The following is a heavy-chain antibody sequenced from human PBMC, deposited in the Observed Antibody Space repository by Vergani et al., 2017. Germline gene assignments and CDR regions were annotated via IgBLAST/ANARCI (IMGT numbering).Heavy chain of an antibody. V-gene: IGHV1-18*01. D-gene: IGHD5-12*01. CDR1: GYTFTSYG. Sequence: VQLLESGGGLVQPGGSLRLSCAASGYTFTSYGISWVRQAPGQGLEWMGWISAYNGNTNYAQKLQGRVTMTTDTSTSTADMELRSLRSDDTAVYYCARDSKTGGDIYFDYWGQGTLVTVSS. CDR2: ISAYNGNT. J-gene: IGHJ4*02. CDR3: ARDSKTGGDIYFDY.